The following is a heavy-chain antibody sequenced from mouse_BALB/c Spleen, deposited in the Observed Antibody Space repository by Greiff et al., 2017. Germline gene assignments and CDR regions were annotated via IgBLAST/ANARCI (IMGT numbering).Heavy chain of an antibody. V-gene: IGHV14-3*02. CDR3: ARNYAFDY. D-gene: IGHD1-1*01. Sequence: EVKLQESGAELVKPGASVKLSCTASGFNIKDTYMHWVKQRPEQGLEWIGRIDPANGNTKYDPKFQGKATITADTSSNTAYLQLSRLTSEDTAVYYCARNYAFDYWGQGTTLTVSS. J-gene: IGHJ2*01. CDR2: IDPANGNT. CDR1: GFNIKDTY.